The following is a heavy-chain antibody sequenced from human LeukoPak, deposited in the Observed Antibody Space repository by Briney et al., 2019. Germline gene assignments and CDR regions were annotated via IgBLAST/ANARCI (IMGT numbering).Heavy chain of an antibody. V-gene: IGHV1-2*02. CDR3: TREARVGNWFDP. J-gene: IGHJ5*02. Sequence: ASVKVSCRASGYTFTDYYIHWVRQAPGQGLEWMGWINPDNGGTNYAQKFQGRVTMTRDTSIRTVYMDLSRLRSDDTAVFYCTREARVGNWFDPWGEGTQVTVSS. CDR1: GYTFTDYY. D-gene: IGHD2-2*01. CDR2: INPDNGGT.